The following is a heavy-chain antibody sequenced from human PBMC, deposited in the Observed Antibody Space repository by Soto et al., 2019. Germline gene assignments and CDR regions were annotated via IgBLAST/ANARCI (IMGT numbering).Heavy chain of an antibody. Sequence: QITLKESGPTLVRPTQPLTLTCAFSGFSLSTSGVGVGWIRQPPGKALEWLAVIYWDDSKHYSPSLRSRLTIPRDTSKNKVVPTMPNMHPMDTGTYYCAHKGPEDWPLDYWGQGTLVTVSS. V-gene: IGHV2-5*02. CDR1: GFSLSTSGVG. J-gene: IGHJ4*02. CDR2: IYWDDSK. D-gene: IGHD3-9*01. CDR3: AHKGPEDWPLDY.